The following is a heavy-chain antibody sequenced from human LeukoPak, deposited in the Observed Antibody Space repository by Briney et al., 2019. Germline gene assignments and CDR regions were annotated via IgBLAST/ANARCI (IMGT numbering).Heavy chain of an antibody. D-gene: IGHD2-21*02. CDR3: ARRGCGGDCYQVDY. V-gene: IGHV3-48*02. CDR1: GFSFSSYS. J-gene: IGHJ4*02. CDR2: ISSSSSTI. Sequence: GGSLRLSCAASGFSFSSYSMSWVRQAPGKGLEWVSHISSSSSTIYYADSVKGRFTISRDNAKNSLYLQMNSLRDEDTAVYYCARRGCGGDCYQVDYWGQGTLVTVSS.